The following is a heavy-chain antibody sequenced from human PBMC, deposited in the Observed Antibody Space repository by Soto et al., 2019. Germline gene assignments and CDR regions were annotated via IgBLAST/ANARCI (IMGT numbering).Heavy chain of an antibody. Sequence: QVQLQESGPGLVKPSQTLSLTCTVSGGSISSGGYYSSWIRQHPGKGLERIGYIYYSGSTYYNPSLKSRVTISVDTSKNQFSLKLSSVTAADTAVYYCARFIPGTGSDYWRQGTLVTVSS. CDR3: ARFIPGTGSDY. V-gene: IGHV4-31*03. CDR2: IYYSGST. D-gene: IGHD1-20*01. CDR1: GGSISSGGYY. J-gene: IGHJ4*02.